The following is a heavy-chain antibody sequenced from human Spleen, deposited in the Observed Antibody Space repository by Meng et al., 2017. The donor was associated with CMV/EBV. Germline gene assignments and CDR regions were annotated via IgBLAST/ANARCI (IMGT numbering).Heavy chain of an antibody. CDR2: IGTYNGNT. Sequence: ASVKVSCKASGYTYTGYYMHWVRQAPGQGLEWMGWIGTYNGNTNYAQNLQGRVTLTTDTSTSTVYMEVRSLRSDDTAVYYCARAGVYDSSGYYFVWGQGTLVTVSS. J-gene: IGHJ4*02. CDR3: ARAGVYDSSGYYFV. CDR1: GYTYTGYY. D-gene: IGHD3-22*01. V-gene: IGHV1-18*04.